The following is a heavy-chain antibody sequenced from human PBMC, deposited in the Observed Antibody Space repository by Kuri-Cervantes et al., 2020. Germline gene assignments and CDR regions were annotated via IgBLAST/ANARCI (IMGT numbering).Heavy chain of an antibody. D-gene: IGHD3-22*01. CDR1: GYTFTYRY. J-gene: IGHJ3*02. Sequence: SVKVSCKASGYTFTYRYLHWVRQAPGQALEWMGWITPFNGNTNYAQKFQDRVTITRDRSMSTAYMELSSLRAGDSAVYYCARAALYYGSSGRHAFDIWGQGTMVTVSS. CDR3: ARAALYYGSSGRHAFDI. CDR2: ITPFNGNT. V-gene: IGHV1-45*02.